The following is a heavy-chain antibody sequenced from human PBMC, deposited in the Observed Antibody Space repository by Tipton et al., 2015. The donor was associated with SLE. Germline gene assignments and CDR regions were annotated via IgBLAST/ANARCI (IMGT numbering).Heavy chain of an antibody. V-gene: IGHV4-39*07. D-gene: IGHD6-19*01. CDR3: AITRPEYSSGWTPFDY. CDR1: GGSISSSSYY. Sequence: TLSLTCTVSGGSISSSSYYWGWIRQPPGKGLEWIGSISYSGSTNYNPSLKSRVTISVDKSKNQFSLKLSSVTAADTAVYYCAITRPEYSSGWTPFDYWGQGTLVTVSS. CDR2: ISYSGST. J-gene: IGHJ4*02.